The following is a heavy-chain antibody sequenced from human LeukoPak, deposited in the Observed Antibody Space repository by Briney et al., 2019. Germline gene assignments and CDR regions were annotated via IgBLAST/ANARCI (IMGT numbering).Heavy chain of an antibody. Sequence: GESLKISCQGSGNIFTNSWIGWVRQMPGKGREWMGIIYLGDSDVRYSPSFRGQVTISADKSISSAYLQWSSLKDSDTAMYYCARHGGKYSHSIDSWGQGTLVTVSS. D-gene: IGHD3-16*01. CDR3: ARHGGKYSHSIDS. CDR2: IYLGDSDV. J-gene: IGHJ4*02. V-gene: IGHV5-51*01. CDR1: GNIFTNSW.